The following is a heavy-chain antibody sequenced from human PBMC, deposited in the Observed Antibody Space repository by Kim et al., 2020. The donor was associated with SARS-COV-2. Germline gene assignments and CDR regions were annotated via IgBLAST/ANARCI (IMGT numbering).Heavy chain of an antibody. Sequence: KGRFTISRDNSKTTLYLQMNSLRAEDTAVYYCARDRGYYGSGSYAAEIDYWGQGTLVTVSS. D-gene: IGHD3-10*01. CDR3: ARDRGYYGSGSYAAEIDY. J-gene: IGHJ4*02. V-gene: IGHV3-30*07.